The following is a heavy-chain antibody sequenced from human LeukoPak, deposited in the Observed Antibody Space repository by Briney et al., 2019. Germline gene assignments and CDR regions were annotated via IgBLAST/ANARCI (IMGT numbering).Heavy chain of an antibody. CDR3: ARDVYSYGYAY. V-gene: IGHV3-30-3*01. Sequence: TGGSLRLSCAASGFTFSSYAMHWVRQAPGKGLEWVAVISYDGSNKYYADSVKGRFTISRDNSKNTLYLQMNSLRAEDTAVYYCARDVYSYGYAYWGQGTLVTVSS. CDR2: ISYDGSNK. J-gene: IGHJ4*02. D-gene: IGHD5-18*01. CDR1: GFTFSSYA.